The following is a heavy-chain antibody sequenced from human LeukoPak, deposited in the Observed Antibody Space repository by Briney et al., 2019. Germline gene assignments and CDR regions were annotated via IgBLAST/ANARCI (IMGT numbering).Heavy chain of an antibody. J-gene: IGHJ3*02. CDR2: IRSKAYGGTT. D-gene: IGHD2-15*01. CDR1: GFTFGDYA. Sequence: GGSLRLSCTASGFTFGDYAMSWVRQAPAKGLEWVGLIRSKAYGGTTEYAASVKGRFTISRDDSKSIACLQMNSLKTEDTAVYYCTRDCGSGGSCYLVDAFDIWGQGTMVTVSS. CDR3: TRDCGSGGSCYLVDAFDI. V-gene: IGHV3-49*04.